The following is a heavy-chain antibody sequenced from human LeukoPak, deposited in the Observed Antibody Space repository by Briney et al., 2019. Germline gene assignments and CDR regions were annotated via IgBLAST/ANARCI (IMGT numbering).Heavy chain of an antibody. D-gene: IGHD3-22*01. Sequence: ASVKVSCKASGYTFTRQYIHWVRQAPGQGPEWMGWINPNSGGTNYAQKFQGRVTMTRDTSISTAYMEVSSLRSDDTAVYYCARSYSYDSSGYYGAKWGQGTLVTVSS. CDR2: INPNSGGT. CDR1: GYTFTRQY. CDR3: ARSYSYDSSGYYGAK. V-gene: IGHV1-2*02. J-gene: IGHJ4*02.